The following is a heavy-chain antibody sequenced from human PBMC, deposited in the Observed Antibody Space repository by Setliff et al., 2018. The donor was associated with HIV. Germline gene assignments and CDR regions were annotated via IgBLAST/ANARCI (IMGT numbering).Heavy chain of an antibody. V-gene: IGHV1-2*02. J-gene: IGHJ4*02. Sequence: ASVKVSCKASGYTLAGYFMHWVRQAPGQGLEWMGWINPKNGGTNYAQKFQGRVTMTRVTSITTVYMEVTRLRSDDTAVYYCVRGKFRATWSLFADQYFDFWGRGTLVTVSS. D-gene: IGHD5-12*01. CDR3: VRGKFRATWSLFADQYFDF. CDR2: INPKNGGT. CDR1: GYTLAGYF.